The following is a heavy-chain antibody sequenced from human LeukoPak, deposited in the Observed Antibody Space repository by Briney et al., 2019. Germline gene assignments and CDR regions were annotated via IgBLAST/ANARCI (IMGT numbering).Heavy chain of an antibody. V-gene: IGHV1-69*13. Sequence: SVKVSCKASGYTFTSYGISWVRQAPGQGLEWMGGIIPIFGTANYAQKFQGRVTITADESTSTAYMELSSLRSEDTAVYYCARSSMYYDFQGYYMDVWGKGTTVTVSS. CDR3: ARSSMYYDFQGYYMDV. CDR1: GYTFTSYG. CDR2: IIPIFGTA. J-gene: IGHJ6*03. D-gene: IGHD3-3*01.